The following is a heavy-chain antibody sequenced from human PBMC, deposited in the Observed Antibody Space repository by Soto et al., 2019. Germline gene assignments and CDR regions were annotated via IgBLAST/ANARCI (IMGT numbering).Heavy chain of an antibody. V-gene: IGHV3-74*01. D-gene: IGHD2-15*01. Sequence: EVQLVESGGGLVQPGESLRLSCAASGFTFSSYWMHWVRQAPGKGLVWVSRINSDGSRTSYAGSVKGRFTISRDNAKNRLCLQMNSLRAEDTAVYYCVRTTLVVAAATREDYWGQGTLVTVSS. CDR3: VRTTLVVAAATREDY. CDR1: GFTFSSYW. J-gene: IGHJ4*02. CDR2: INSDGSRT.